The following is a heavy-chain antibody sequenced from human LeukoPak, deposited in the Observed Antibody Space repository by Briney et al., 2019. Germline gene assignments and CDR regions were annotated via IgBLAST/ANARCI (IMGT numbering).Heavy chain of an antibody. V-gene: IGHV1-18*04. Sequence: VASVKVSCKASGYTFTSYGISWVRQAPGQGPEWMGWISAYNGNTNYAQKLQGRVTMTTDTSTSTAYMELRSLRSDDTAVYYCARDWGLRYFHDAFDIWGQGTMVTVSS. CDR1: GYTFTSYG. CDR2: ISAYNGNT. CDR3: ARDWGLRYFHDAFDI. J-gene: IGHJ3*02. D-gene: IGHD3-9*01.